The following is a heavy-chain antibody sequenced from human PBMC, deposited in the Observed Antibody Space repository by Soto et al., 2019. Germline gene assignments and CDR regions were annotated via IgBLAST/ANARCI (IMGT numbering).Heavy chain of an antibody. CDR3: PRGSVAGPLDY. Sequence: ASETLSLTCTVSGGSISSYYCSWIRQPPGKGLEWIGYIYYSGSTNYNHSLKSGVTISVDTSKNQFSLYLSSVTAADTAVYYCPRGSVAGPLDYWGQGTLVTVSS. CDR1: GGSISSYY. D-gene: IGHD6-19*01. J-gene: IGHJ4*02. CDR2: IYYSGST. V-gene: IGHV4-59*01.